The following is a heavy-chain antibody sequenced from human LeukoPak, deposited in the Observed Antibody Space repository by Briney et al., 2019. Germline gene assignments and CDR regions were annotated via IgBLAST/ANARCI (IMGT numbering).Heavy chain of an antibody. CDR3: ARVGSRCSSWRLGYNDY. Sequence: GAAVKVSCKASGYTFTSYAMNWERQAPGQGLEWMGWINTNTGDPTYAQGFTGRFVFSLDTSVSTAYLQISSLKAEDTAVYYCARVGSRCSSWRLGYNDYWGQGTLLTVSS. D-gene: IGHD6-13*01. J-gene: IGHJ4*02. CDR1: GYTFTSYA. CDR2: INTNTGDP. V-gene: IGHV7-4-1*02.